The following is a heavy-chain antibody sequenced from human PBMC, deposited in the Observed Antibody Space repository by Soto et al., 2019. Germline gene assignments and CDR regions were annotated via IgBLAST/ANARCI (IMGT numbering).Heavy chain of an antibody. D-gene: IGHD2-15*01. CDR1: GGSIRSYY. CDR3: ARNIVVVVAATPPPNWFDP. CDR2: IYYSGST. J-gene: IGHJ5*02. V-gene: IGHV4-59*08. Sequence: SETLSLTCTVSGGSIRSYYWSWIRQPPGKGLEWIGYIYYSGSTNYNPSLKSRVTISVDTSKNQFSLNLSSVTAADTAVYYCARNIVVVVAATPPPNWFDPWGQGTLVTVSS.